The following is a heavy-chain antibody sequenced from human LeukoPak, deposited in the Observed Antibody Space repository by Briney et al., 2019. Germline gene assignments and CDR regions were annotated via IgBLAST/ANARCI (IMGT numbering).Heavy chain of an antibody. D-gene: IGHD3-22*01. J-gene: IGHJ4*02. CDR3: ARSLRVLYYDSSGRYFDY. CDR1: GFTFSSYS. CDR2: ISSSSSTI. Sequence: GGSLRLSCAASGFTFSSYSMNWVRQAPGKGLEWVSYISSSSSTIYYADSVKGRFTISRDNAKNSLYLQMNSLRAEDTAVYYCARSLRVLYYDSSGRYFDYWGQGTLVTVSS. V-gene: IGHV3-48*01.